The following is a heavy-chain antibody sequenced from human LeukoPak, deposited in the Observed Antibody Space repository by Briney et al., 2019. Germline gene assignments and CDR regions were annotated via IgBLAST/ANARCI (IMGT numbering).Heavy chain of an antibody. CDR1: GFTFSSYA. J-gene: IGHJ4*02. Sequence: GGSLRLSCAASGFTFSSYAMHWVRQAPGKGLEWVAVISYDGSNKYYADSVKGRFTISRDNSKNTLYLQMNSLRAEDTAVYYCARGGSSGWYGGGYYFDYWGQGTLVTVSS. V-gene: IGHV3-30-3*01. CDR2: ISYDGSNK. CDR3: ARGGSSGWYGGGYYFDY. D-gene: IGHD6-13*01.